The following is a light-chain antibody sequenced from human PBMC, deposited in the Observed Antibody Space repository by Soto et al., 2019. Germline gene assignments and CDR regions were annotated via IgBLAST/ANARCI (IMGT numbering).Light chain of an antibody. CDR1: QSVSSSY. J-gene: IGKJ1*01. CDR2: GAS. V-gene: IGKV3-20*01. Sequence: EIVLTQSPGTLSLSPGERATLSCRASQSVSSSYLAWYQQKPGQAPRLLIYGASSRATGLPDRFSGSGSGTDSTLTISRLEPEDFAVYYWQQYGNSPRTFGQGTKVEIK. CDR3: QQYGNSPRT.